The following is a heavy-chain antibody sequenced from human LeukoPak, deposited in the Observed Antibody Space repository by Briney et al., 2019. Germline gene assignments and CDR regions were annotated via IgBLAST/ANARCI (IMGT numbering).Heavy chain of an antibody. CDR2: INPSGGST. Sequence: ASVKVSCKASGYTFTSYYMHWVRQAPGQGLEWMGIINPSGGSTSYAQKFQGRVTMTRDTSTSTVYMELSSLRSEDTAVYYCARDGDILTGYYRNWFDPWGQGTLVAVSS. D-gene: IGHD3-9*01. CDR3: ARDGDILTGYYRNWFDP. CDR1: GYTFTSYY. V-gene: IGHV1-46*01. J-gene: IGHJ5*02.